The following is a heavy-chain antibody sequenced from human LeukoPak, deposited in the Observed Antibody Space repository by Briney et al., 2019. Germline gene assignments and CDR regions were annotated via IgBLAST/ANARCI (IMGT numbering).Heavy chain of an antibody. Sequence: ASVKVSCKASGYTFTSYAMHWVRQAPGQRLEWMGWINAGNGNTKYSQKFQGRVTITRDTSASTAYMELSSLRSEDTAVYYCARSAAAGTSPGYYWGQGTLVTVSS. D-gene: IGHD6-13*01. CDR3: ARSAAAGTSPGYY. J-gene: IGHJ4*02. V-gene: IGHV1-3*01. CDR2: INAGNGNT. CDR1: GYTFTSYA.